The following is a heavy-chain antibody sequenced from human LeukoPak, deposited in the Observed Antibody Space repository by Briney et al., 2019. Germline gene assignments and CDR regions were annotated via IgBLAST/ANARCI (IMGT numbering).Heavy chain of an antibody. D-gene: IGHD6-13*01. CDR2: INAGNGNT. V-gene: IGHV1-3*01. J-gene: IGHJ4*02. CDR1: GYTFSSYI. Sequence: RASVKVSCKTSGYTFSSYIMHWVRQAPGQRLEWMGWINAGNGNTKYSQKFQGRVTITRDTSASTAYMELSSLRSEDTAVYYCARGGLPYSSSWTNIDYWGQGTLVTVSS. CDR3: ARGGLPYSSSWTNIDY.